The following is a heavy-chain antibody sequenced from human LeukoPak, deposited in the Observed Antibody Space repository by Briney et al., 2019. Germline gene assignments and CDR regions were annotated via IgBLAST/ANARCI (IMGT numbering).Heavy chain of an antibody. CDR2: KSHDGSNA. CDR1: GFTVSSYV. CDR3: ARGRDGYNRHSDY. Sequence: GGSLRLSCAASGFTVSSYVMHWVRQAPGKGLEWVASKSHDGSNAYFADFVRGRFSISSDNSKNTLYVQMNSLRVEDTAVYYCARGRDGYNRHSDYWGQGTLVTVSS. V-gene: IGHV3-30*04. J-gene: IGHJ4*02. D-gene: IGHD5-24*01.